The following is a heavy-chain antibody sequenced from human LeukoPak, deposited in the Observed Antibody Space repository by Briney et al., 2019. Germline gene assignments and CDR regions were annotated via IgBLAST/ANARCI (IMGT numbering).Heavy chain of an antibody. CDR3: ARGADSSGYSPLGYYGLDV. CDR2: IYPGDSDT. D-gene: IGHD3-22*01. V-gene: IGHV5-51*01. Sequence: GESLKISCKGSGYSFTSYWIGWVRQMPGKGLEGMGIIYPGDSDTRYSPSFQGQVTISADNSISTASLQWRSLKPSATAMYYCARGADSSGYSPLGYYGLDVWGQGTTVTVSS. CDR1: GYSFTSYW. J-gene: IGHJ6*02.